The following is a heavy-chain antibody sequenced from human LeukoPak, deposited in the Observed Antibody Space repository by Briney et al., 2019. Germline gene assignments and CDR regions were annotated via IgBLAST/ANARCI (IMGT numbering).Heavy chain of an antibody. J-gene: IGHJ4*02. Sequence: GGSLRLSCAASGFTVSSNYMSWVRQAPGKGLEWVSVIYSGGSTCYADSVKGRFTISRDNSKNTLYLQMNSLRAEGTAVYYCARDRCSSTSCYAWARMFDYWGQGTLVTVSS. CDR3: ARDRCSSTSCYAWARMFDY. CDR2: IYSGGST. D-gene: IGHD2-2*01. CDR1: GFTVSSNY. V-gene: IGHV3-66*02.